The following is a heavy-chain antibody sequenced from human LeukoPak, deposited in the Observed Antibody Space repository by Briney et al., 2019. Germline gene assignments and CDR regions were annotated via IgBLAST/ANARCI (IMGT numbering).Heavy chain of an antibody. Sequence: PGGSLRLSCAASGFTFSSYSMNWVRQAPGKGLEWVSSISSGSSYIYYADSVKGRFTISRDNAKNSLYLQMNSLRAEDTAVYYCARSPGWDFWSGYIDYWGQGTLVTVSS. CDR3: ARSPGWDFWSGYIDY. V-gene: IGHV3-21*01. CDR1: GFTFSSYS. D-gene: IGHD3-3*01. CDR2: ISSGSSYI. J-gene: IGHJ4*02.